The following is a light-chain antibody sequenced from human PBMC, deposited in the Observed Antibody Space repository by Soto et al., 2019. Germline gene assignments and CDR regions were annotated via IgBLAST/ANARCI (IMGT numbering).Light chain of an antibody. CDR3: CSYAGSNNNV. CDR1: NSDVGGYNY. Sequence: QSALTQPRSVSGSPGQSVTISCTGTNSDVGGYNYVSWYQQHPGKAPKLMIYDVSKRPSGVPDRFSGSKSGNTASLTISGLQAEDEADYYCCSYAGSNNNVFGTGTKVTVL. CDR2: DVS. V-gene: IGLV2-11*01. J-gene: IGLJ1*01.